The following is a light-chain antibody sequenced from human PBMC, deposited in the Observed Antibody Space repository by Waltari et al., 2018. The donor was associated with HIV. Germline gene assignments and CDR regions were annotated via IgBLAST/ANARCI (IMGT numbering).Light chain of an antibody. V-gene: IGKV1-39*01. J-gene: IGKJ5*01. CDR2: GVS. Sequence: IQFTQSPSSLSSSLVDKVTITCRASQNIKTFLNWYHVRTGKAPRLLIYGVSDLPTGVPSRFIGGGSGTDFTLTINNLQPEDFASYFCQQTYSVSITFGPGTRLEI. CDR3: QQTYSVSIT. CDR1: QNIKTF.